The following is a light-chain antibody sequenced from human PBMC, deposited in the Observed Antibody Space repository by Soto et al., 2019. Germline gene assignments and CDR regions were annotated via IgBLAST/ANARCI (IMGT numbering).Light chain of an antibody. CDR3: ELYHYCLPFT. V-gene: IGKV3-15*01. Sequence: EIVMTQSPATLSVSPGERATLSCRASQSVSSNLAWYQQKPGQAPRLLIYGASTRATGIPARFSGSGSGTDITLSISTLQSEDFSLYYCELYHYCLPFTFGPGTKVDIQ. CDR2: GAS. CDR1: QSVSSN. J-gene: IGKJ3*01.